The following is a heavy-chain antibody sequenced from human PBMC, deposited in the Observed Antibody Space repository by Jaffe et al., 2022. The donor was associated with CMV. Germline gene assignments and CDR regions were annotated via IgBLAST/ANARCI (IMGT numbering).Heavy chain of an antibody. CDR1: GFTFSSYW. Sequence: EVQLVESGGGLVQPGGSLRLSCAASGFTFSSYWMHWVRQAPGKGLVWVSRINSDGSSTSYADSVKGRFTISRDNAKNTLYLQMNSLRAEDTAVYYCARGTYYDFWSAIYYYMDVWGKGTTVTVSS. CDR3: ARGTYYDFWSAIYYYMDV. CDR2: INSDGSST. J-gene: IGHJ6*03. D-gene: IGHD3-3*01. V-gene: IGHV3-74*01.